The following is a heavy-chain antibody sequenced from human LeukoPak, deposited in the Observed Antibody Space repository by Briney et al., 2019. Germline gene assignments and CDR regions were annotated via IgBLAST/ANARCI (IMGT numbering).Heavy chain of an antibody. CDR1: GGTFNTYA. J-gene: IGHJ6*03. CDR3: AKSLSSCSSTGCPSPYYYYYMDV. D-gene: IGHD2-2*01. V-gene: IGHV1-69*05. Sequence: SVKVSCKASGGTFNTYAISWVRQAPGQGLEWMGGIIPIFATPTYAQKFQGRVTITRDDSSSTAYMELNSLGSDDTAVYYCAKSLSSCSSTGCPSPYYYYYMDVWGEGTTVTVSS. CDR2: IIPIFATP.